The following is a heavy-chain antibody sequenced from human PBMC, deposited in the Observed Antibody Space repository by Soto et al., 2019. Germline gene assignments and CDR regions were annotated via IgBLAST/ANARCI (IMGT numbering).Heavy chain of an antibody. D-gene: IGHD3-22*01. CDR2: ISSSGSTI. Sequence: EVQLVESGGGLVQPGGSLRLSCAASGFTFSSYEMNWFRQAPGKGLEWVSYISSSGSTIYYADSVKGRFNISRDNAKNSLYLKMNSLRAEDTAVYYCARGTGSCGYKGGDAFDIWGQGTMVTVSS. J-gene: IGHJ3*02. V-gene: IGHV3-48*03. CDR1: GFTFSSYE. CDR3: ARGTGSCGYKGGDAFDI.